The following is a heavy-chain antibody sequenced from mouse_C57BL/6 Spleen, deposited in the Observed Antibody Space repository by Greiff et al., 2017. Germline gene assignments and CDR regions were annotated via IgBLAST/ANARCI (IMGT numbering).Heavy chain of an antibody. D-gene: IGHD1-1*01. J-gene: IGHJ3*01. V-gene: IGHV1-64*01. CDR3: ARRGDGSNKQGRGSWFAY. CDR1: GYTFTSYW. CDR2: IHPNSGST. Sequence: VQLQQSGAELVKPGASVKLSCKASGYTFTSYWMHWVKQRPGQGLEWIGMIHPNSGSTNYNEKFKSKATLTVDKSSSTAYMQLSSLTSEDSAVYYCARRGDGSNKQGRGSWFAYWGQGTLVTVAA.